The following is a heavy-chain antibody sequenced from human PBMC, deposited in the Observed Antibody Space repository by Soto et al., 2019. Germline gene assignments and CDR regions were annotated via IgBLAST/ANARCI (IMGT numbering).Heavy chain of an antibody. CDR3: ARDLPPIDY. J-gene: IGHJ4*02. Sequence: GASVKVSCKASGYTFTSYAMHWVRQAPGQRLEWMGWINAGNGNTKYSRKFQGRVTITRDTSASTAYMELSSLRSEDTAVYYCARDLPPIDYRGQGTLVTVSS. V-gene: IGHV1-3*01. CDR2: INAGNGNT. CDR1: GYTFTSYA.